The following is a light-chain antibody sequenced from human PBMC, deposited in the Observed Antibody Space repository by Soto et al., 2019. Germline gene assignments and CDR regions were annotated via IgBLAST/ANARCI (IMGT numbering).Light chain of an antibody. CDR2: DTS. CDR1: TGAVTSGHY. CDR3: LLSYSGAHVV. Sequence: QAVVTQETSLTVSPGGTVPLTCGSSTGAVTSGHYPYWFQQKPGQAPRTLIYDTSNKHSWTPARFSGSLLGGKAALTLSGAQPEDDAEYYCLLSYSGAHVVFGGGTKLTVL. V-gene: IGLV7-46*01. J-gene: IGLJ2*01.